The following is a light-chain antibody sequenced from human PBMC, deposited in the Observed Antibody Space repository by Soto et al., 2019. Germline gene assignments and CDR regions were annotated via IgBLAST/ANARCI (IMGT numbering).Light chain of an antibody. CDR2: STD. Sequence: QSVLTQPPSASGTPGQRVTISCSGTTSNIGTNYVYWYRQLPGMAPKLVMYSTDRRPSGVPGRFSGSKSGTSAFLAITGLRYEDEANYYCSAWDDSLSGPVFGGGTKLTVL. V-gene: IGLV1-47*02. CDR1: TSNIGTNY. J-gene: IGLJ2*01. CDR3: SAWDDSLSGPV.